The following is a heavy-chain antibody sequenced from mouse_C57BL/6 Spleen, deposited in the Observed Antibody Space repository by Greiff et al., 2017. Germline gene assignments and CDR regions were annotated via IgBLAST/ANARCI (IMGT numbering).Heavy chain of an antibody. Sequence: QVQLQQPGAELVMPGASVKLSCKASGYTFTSYWMHWVKQRPGQGLEWIGEIDPSDSYTNYNQKFKGKSTFTVDKSSSQSYMQISSLTATDSAVCYCAKGTTVDYFDYWGQGTTLPVSS. CDR1: GYTFTSYW. V-gene: IGHV1-69*01. CDR2: IDPSDSYT. CDR3: AKGTTVDYFDY. D-gene: IGHD1-1*01. J-gene: IGHJ2*01.